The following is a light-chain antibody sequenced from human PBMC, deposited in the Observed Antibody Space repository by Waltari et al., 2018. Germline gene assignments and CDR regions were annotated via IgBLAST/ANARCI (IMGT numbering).Light chain of an antibody. CDR1: STDVGSYNF. CDR3: CSYAGSYTYV. J-gene: IGLJ1*01. CDR2: DVN. Sequence: QSALTQPPSVSGSPGQSVTISCTATSTDVGSYNFLSWYQQHPDKAPKLLIYDVNKRPSGVPDRFSGSKSGNTASLTISGLQGEDEADYYCCSYAGSYTYVFGTGTKVTAL. V-gene: IGLV2-11*01.